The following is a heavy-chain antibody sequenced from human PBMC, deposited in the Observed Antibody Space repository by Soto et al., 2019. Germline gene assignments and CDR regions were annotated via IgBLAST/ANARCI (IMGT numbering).Heavy chain of an antibody. CDR1: GGSISSGGYY. J-gene: IGHJ5*02. D-gene: IGHD6-6*01. CDR3: ARDCGPTSYNWFDP. V-gene: IGHV4-31*03. Sequence: QVQLQESGPGLVKPSQTLSLTCTVSGGSISSGGYYWSWIRQHPGKGLEWIGYIYYSGSTYYNPSLKRRVTISVDTSKNQFSLKLSSVTAADTAVYYCARDCGPTSYNWFDPWGQGTLVTVSS. CDR2: IYYSGST.